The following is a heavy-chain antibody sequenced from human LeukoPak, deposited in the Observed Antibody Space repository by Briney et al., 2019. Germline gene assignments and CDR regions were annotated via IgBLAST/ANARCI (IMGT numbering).Heavy chain of an antibody. CDR3: ARGYDFWSGSGGYYYMDV. Sequence: SETLSLTCTVSGGSISSGSYYWSWIRQPPGKGLEWIGYIYYSGSTNYNPSLKSRVTISVDTSKNQFSLKLSSVTAADTAVYYCARGYDFWSGSGGYYYMDVRGKGTTVTVSS. V-gene: IGHV4-61*01. D-gene: IGHD3-3*01. J-gene: IGHJ6*03. CDR2: IYYSGST. CDR1: GGSISSGSYY.